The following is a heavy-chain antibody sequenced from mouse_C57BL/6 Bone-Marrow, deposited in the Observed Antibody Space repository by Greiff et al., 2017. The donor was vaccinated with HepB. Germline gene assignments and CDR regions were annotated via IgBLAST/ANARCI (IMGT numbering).Heavy chain of an antibody. CDR3: TSYDYDDGDY. D-gene: IGHD2-4*01. CDR2: IDPENGDT. Sequence: VQLQQSGADLVRPGASVKLSCTASGFNIKDDYMHWVKQRPEQGLEWIGWIDPENGDTEYASKFQGKATITADTSSNTAYLQLSSLTSEDTAVYYCTSYDYDDGDYWGQGTLVTVSA. V-gene: IGHV14-4*01. J-gene: IGHJ3*01. CDR1: GFNIKDDY.